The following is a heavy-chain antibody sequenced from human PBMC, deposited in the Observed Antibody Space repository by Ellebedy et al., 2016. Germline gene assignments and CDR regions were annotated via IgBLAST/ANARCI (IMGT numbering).Heavy chain of an antibody. CDR1: DDSFSSYSFY. Sequence: SETLSLTXTVSDDSFSSYSFYWGWIRQPPGKGLEWIGSISYTGNTYYNPSLESRVTISVDTSNSHFSLRLNSVTAADTAVYYCARGFFYYGPGRTEGYFDYWGQGTLVAVSS. J-gene: IGHJ4*02. CDR3: ARGFFYYGPGRTEGYFDY. V-gene: IGHV4-39*02. CDR2: ISYTGNT. D-gene: IGHD3-10*01.